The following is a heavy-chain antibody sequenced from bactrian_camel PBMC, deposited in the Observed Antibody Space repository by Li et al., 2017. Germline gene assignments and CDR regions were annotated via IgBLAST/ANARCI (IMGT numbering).Heavy chain of an antibody. D-gene: IGHD2*01. CDR3: AADCDPGNPGGASSVHY. V-gene: IGHV3S1*01. CDR2: IYTGGGAT. J-gene: IGHJ4*01. CDR1: GVTYSSRC. Sequence: HVQLVESGGGSVQAGGSLRLSCTVFGVTYSSRCMSWFRQAPGKDREGVAAIYTGGGATLYADSVKGRFTISRDNTPNTVHLQMSDLRPADTGVYTCAADCDPGNPGGASSVHYWGQGTQVTVS.